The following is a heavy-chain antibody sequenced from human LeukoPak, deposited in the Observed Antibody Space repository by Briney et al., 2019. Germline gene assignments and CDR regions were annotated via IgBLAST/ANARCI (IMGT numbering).Heavy chain of an antibody. CDR3: ARGLTYYYGSGSNNWFDP. J-gene: IGHJ5*02. CDR2: IFYSGST. CDR1: GRSISTSNYY. Sequence: SETLSLTCTVSGRSISTSNYYWGWIRQPPGKGLEWIGNIFYSGSTYYSPSLRSRVTISLDTSRNQFSLKLNSVTAADTAVYYCARGLTYYYGSGSNNWFDPWGQGTLVTVSS. V-gene: IGHV4-39*07. D-gene: IGHD3-10*01.